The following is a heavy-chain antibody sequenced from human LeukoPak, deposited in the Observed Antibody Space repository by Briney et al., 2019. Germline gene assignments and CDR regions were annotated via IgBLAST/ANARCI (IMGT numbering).Heavy chain of an antibody. J-gene: IGHJ3*02. V-gene: IGHV4-59*01. D-gene: IGHD1-26*01. CDR3: ATEWELRGGVAFDI. CDR1: GGSISSYY. CDR2: IYYSGST. Sequence: NPSETLSLTYTVSGGSISSYYWSWIRQPPGKGLEWIGYIYYSGSTNYNPSLNSRVTISVDTSKNQFSLKLSSVTAADTAVYYCATEWELRGGVAFDIWGQGTMVTVSS.